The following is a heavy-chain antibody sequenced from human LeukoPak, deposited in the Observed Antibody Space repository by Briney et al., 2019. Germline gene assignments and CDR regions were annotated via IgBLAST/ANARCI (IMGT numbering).Heavy chain of an antibody. CDR1: GGTFSSYA. J-gene: IGHJ4*02. CDR3: ARDPGYCGGDCYSDY. V-gene: IGHV1-69*13. Sequence: SVKVSCKASGGTFSSYAISWVRQAPGQGLEWMGGIIPIFGTANYAQKFQGRVTITADESTSTAYMELSSLRSEDTAVYYCARDPGYCGGDCYSDYWGQGTLVTVSS. CDR2: IIPIFGTA. D-gene: IGHD2-21*02.